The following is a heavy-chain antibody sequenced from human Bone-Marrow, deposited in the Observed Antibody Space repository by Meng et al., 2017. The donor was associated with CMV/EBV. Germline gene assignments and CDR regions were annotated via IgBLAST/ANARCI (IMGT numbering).Heavy chain of an antibody. D-gene: IGHD1-26*01. V-gene: IGHV3-7*01. J-gene: IGHJ4*02. CDR3: ARVLGGATATGY. Sequence: GGSLRLSCAASGFTFSSYWMSWVRQAPGKGLEWVANIKQDGSEKYYVDSVKGRFTISRDNSKNTLYLQMNSLRAEDTAVYYCARVLGGATATGYWGQGTLVTVYS. CDR1: GFTFSSYW. CDR2: IKQDGSEK.